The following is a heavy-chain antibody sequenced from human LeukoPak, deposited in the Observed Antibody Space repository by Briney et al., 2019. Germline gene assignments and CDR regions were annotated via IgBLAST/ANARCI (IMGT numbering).Heavy chain of an antibody. CDR2: ISGGGDST. V-gene: IGHV3-23*01. CDR3: AKSIVATIFYFDY. J-gene: IGHJ4*02. D-gene: IGHD5-12*01. Sequence: PGGSLRLSCAASGFPFNYYAMTWVRQAPGMGLEWVSAISGGGDSTYYADSVKGRFTISRDNSKNTLYLQMNSLRAEDTAVYYCAKSIVATIFYFDYWGQGTLVTVSS. CDR1: GFPFNYYA.